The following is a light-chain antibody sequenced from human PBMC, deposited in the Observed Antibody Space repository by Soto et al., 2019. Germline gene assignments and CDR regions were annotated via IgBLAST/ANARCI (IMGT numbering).Light chain of an antibody. V-gene: IGLV1-40*01. CDR2: GNS. J-gene: IGLJ1*01. CDR1: SSNIGAGYD. CDR3: QSYDSNLSGFYV. Sequence: QSARTQPPSVSGAPGQRVTISCTGSSSNIGAGYDVHWYQQLPGTAPKLLIYGNSNRPSGVPDRFSGSKSGTSASLAITGLQAEDDADYYCQSYDSNLSGFYVFGTGTKVTVL.